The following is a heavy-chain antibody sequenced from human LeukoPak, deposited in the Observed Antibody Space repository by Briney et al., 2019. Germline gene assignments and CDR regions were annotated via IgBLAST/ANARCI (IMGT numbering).Heavy chain of an antibody. J-gene: IGHJ4*02. CDR2: MNPNSGNT. V-gene: IGHV1-8*01. CDR3: ARYGSPPPAAIDY. D-gene: IGHD2-2*02. Sequence: GASVKVSCKASGYTFTSYDINWVRQATGQGLEWMGWMNPNSGNTGYAQKFQGRVTMTRNTSISTAYMELSSLRSDDTAVYYCARYGSPPPAAIDYWGQGTLVTASS. CDR1: GYTFTSYD.